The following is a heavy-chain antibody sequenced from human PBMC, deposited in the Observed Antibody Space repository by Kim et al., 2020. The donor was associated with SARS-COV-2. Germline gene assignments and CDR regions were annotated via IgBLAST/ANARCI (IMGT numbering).Heavy chain of an antibody. Sequence: SVKVSCKASGGTFSSYAISWVRQAPGQGLEWMGGIIPIFGTANYAQKFQGRVTITADESTSTAYMELSSLRSEDTAVYYCARDESLGTMVRFGGDYYYYYGMDVWGQGTTVTVSS. J-gene: IGHJ6*02. D-gene: IGHD3-10*01. CDR1: GGTFSSYA. V-gene: IGHV1-69*13. CDR3: ARDESLGTMVRFGGDYYYYYGMDV. CDR2: IIPIFGTA.